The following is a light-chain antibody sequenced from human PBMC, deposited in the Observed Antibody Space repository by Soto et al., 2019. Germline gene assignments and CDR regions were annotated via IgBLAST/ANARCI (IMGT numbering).Light chain of an antibody. J-gene: IGLJ2*01. Sequence: QSVLTQPPSASGTPGQRVTISCSGSSSNIGSNTVNWYQQLPGTAPKLLIYSNNQRPSGVPVRFSGSKSGTSASLAISGLQSEDEAEYDCSAWYDSPNADVVFGGGTKLTVL. CDR3: SAWYDSPNADVV. CDR2: SNN. V-gene: IGLV1-44*01. CDR1: SSNIGSNT.